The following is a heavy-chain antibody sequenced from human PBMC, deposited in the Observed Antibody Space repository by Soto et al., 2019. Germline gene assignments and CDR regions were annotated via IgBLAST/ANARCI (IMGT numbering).Heavy chain of an antibody. CDR1: GGSISGYY. V-gene: IGHV4-59*12. D-gene: IGHD2-2*02. J-gene: IGHJ6*03. Sequence: SETLSLTCTVSGGSISGYYWTWIRQPPEEGLEWIGCICNSGTTNYNPFLKSRVAISIDTQKNQFSLKLSSVTAADTAVYYCARVMGYCSSTSCYRSYYYMDVWGKGTTVTVSS. CDR2: ICNSGTT. CDR3: ARVMGYCSSTSCYRSYYYMDV.